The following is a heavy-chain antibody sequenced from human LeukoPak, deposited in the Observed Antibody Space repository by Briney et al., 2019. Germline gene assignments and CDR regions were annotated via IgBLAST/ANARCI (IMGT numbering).Heavy chain of an antibody. Sequence: SETLSLTCAVYGGSFSGYYWSWIRQPPGKGLEWIGEINHSGSTNYNPSLKSRVTISVDTSKNQFSLKLSSVTAADTAVYYCARGPSNWGSGYWGQGTLVTVSS. CDR1: GGSFSGYY. J-gene: IGHJ4*02. D-gene: IGHD7-27*01. CDR3: ARGPSNWGSGY. V-gene: IGHV4-34*01. CDR2: INHSGST.